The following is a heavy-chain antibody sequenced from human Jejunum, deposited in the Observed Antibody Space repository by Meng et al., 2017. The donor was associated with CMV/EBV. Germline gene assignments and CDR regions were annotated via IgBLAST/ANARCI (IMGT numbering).Heavy chain of an antibody. V-gene: IGHV1-2*02. CDR2: INSESGDT. CDR1: GYTFTGYN. Sequence: SGYTFTGYNLHWVRQAPGQGLEWLGWINSESGDTDYAQKFQGRVTMTRDTSITTAYMELSRLTSDDTAVYYCARPSGRYIYYFDYWGQGTLVTVSS. CDR3: ARPSGRYIYYFDY. J-gene: IGHJ4*02. D-gene: IGHD1-26*01.